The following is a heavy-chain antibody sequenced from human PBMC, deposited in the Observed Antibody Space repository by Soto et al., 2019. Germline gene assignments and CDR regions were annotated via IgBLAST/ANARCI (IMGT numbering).Heavy chain of an antibody. CDR3: ARVTPGNNLYYFSGLDF. V-gene: IGHV3-30-3*01. J-gene: IGHJ6*02. Sequence: GGSLRLSCVASGFTFDTYGIHWVRQAPGKGLQWVALISYEGSNTYYADSVRGRFTISRDNSKNTLYMQMNTLRPEDTGLYYCARVTPGNNLYYFSGLDFWGQGTSVTVSS. CDR1: GFTFDTYG. CDR2: ISYEGSNT. D-gene: IGHD1-1*01.